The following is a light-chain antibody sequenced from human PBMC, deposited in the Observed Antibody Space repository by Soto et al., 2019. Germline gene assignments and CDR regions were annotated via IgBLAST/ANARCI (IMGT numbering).Light chain of an antibody. V-gene: IGKV3-20*01. CDR3: QQYGGSLPRWT. CDR2: AAS. Sequence: EIVLTQSPGTLSLSPGERATLSCRASQSVSSTYLAWYQQKPGQTPRLLIFAASSRATGIPDRFSGSGSGTDFTLTISRLEPEDFAVYYCQQYGGSLPRWTFGQGTKVEIK. CDR1: QSVSSTY. J-gene: IGKJ1*01.